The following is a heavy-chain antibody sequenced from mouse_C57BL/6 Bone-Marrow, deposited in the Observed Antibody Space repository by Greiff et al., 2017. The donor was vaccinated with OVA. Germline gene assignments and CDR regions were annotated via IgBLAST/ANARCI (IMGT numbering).Heavy chain of an antibody. V-gene: IGHV8-12*01. CDR2: TYWDDDK. D-gene: IGHD2-3*01. J-gene: IGHJ1*03. CDR3: ARRSDGYFGGYFDV. Sequence: QVTLKVSGPGILQSSQPLSLTCSFSGFSLSTSGMGVSWIRQPSGKGLEWLAHTYWDDDKRYNPSLKSRLTISKDTSRNQVFLKITSVDTADTATYYCARRSDGYFGGYFDVWGTGTTVTVSS. CDR1: GFSLSTSGMG.